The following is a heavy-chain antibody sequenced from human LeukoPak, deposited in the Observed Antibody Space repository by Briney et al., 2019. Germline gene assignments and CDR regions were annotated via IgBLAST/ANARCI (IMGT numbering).Heavy chain of an antibody. CDR2: ISAYNGNT. J-gene: IGHJ4*02. CDR3: ARGPVNVARVYYYGSGSYYLDFDY. Sequence: ASVKVSCKASGYTFTSYGISWVRQAPGQGLEWMGWISAYNGNTNYAQKLQGRVTMTTDTSTSTAYMELRSLRSDDTAVYYCARGPVNVARVYYYGSGSYYLDFDYWGQGTLVTVSS. V-gene: IGHV1-18*01. D-gene: IGHD3-10*01. CDR1: GYTFTSYG.